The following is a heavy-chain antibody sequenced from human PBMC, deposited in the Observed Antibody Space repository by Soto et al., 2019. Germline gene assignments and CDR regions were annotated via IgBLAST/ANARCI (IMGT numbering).Heavy chain of an antibody. V-gene: IGHV4-59*08. CDR1: GGSISSYY. CDR3: ARHAGYYDILTGYYDWFDA. J-gene: IGHJ5*02. Sequence: PSETLSLTCTVPGGSISSYYRSWIRQPPGKGLEWLGYIYYSGSTNYNPSLKSRVTISVDTSKNQFSLKLSSVTAADTAGYYCARHAGYYDILTGYYDWFDAWGQGTLVTVSS. CDR2: IYYSGST. D-gene: IGHD3-9*01.